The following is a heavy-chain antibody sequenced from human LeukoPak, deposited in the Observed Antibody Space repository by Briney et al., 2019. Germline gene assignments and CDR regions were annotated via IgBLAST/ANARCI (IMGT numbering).Heavy chain of an antibody. D-gene: IGHD5-18*01. CDR1: GFTFSSYG. J-gene: IGHJ4*02. V-gene: IGHV3-30*18. CDR2: ISYDGSFK. CDR3: AKGGRVDTALVAYFDY. Sequence: GTSLRLSCAAPGFTFSSYGMHWVRQAPGKGLEWVAVISYDGSFKFYADSVKGRFTISRDNSMDTLYLQLNSLRDEDTAVYYCAKGGRVDTALVAYFDYWGQGTLVTVSS.